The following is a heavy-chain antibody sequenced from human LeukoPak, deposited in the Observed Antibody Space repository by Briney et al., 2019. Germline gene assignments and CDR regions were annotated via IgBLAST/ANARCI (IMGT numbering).Heavy chain of an antibody. J-gene: IGHJ5*02. Sequence: PGGSLRLSCVASGFTFSSYWMHWVRQPRGNGLVWVPRIGSDGSTTTYADSVKGRFTISRDNAKNTLYLQMNSLRAEDTAVYYCARARSGSSGYYSAIDPWGQGTMVTVSS. CDR2: IGSDGSTT. D-gene: IGHD3-22*01. CDR1: GFTFSSYW. CDR3: ARARSGSSGYYSAIDP. V-gene: IGHV3-74*01.